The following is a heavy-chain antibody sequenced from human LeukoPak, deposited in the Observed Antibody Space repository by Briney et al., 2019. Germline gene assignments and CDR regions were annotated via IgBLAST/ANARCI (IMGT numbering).Heavy chain of an antibody. Sequence: GGSLRLSCAASGFTFSSYGMHWVRQAPGKGLEWVAFIRYDGSNKYYADSVKGRFTISRDNSKNTLYLQMNSLRAEDTAVYYCAKDAVVVPAALYYYYYYMDVWGKGTTVTISS. CDR3: AKDAVVVPAALYYYYYYMDV. CDR1: GFTFSSYG. D-gene: IGHD2-2*01. J-gene: IGHJ6*03. CDR2: IRYDGSNK. V-gene: IGHV3-30*02.